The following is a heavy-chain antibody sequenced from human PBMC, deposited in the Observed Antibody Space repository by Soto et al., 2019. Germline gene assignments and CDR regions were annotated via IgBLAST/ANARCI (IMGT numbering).Heavy chain of an antibody. CDR1: GFTFSSYV. CDR3: AKDRLYCSDRRCRNDYDAFDK. D-gene: IGHD2-15*01. V-gene: IGHV3-23*01. J-gene: IGHJ3*02. CDR2: ISRSGSST. Sequence: GGSLRLSCVGSGFTFSSYVMSWVRQVPGKGLEWVSSISRSGSSTYYADSVKGRFTISRDNSKNTLYLQMNSLGAEDTAFYYCAKDRLYCSDRRCRNDYDAFDKWGQGTTVTVSS.